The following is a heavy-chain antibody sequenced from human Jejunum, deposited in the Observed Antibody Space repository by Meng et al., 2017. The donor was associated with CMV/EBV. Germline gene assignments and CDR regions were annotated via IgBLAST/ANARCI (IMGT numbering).Heavy chain of an antibody. V-gene: IGHV4-4*07. Sequence: QLHLQASGPGLGRPSEPLPLTCTVSGDSISNYFWSWIRQPAGKKLEWIGRISPSGNINYIPSLKGRVTMSLDTSNNQIFLNLTSVTAADTALYYCARGESRGYYYFDYWGQGILVTVSS. CDR3: ARGESRGYYYFDY. CDR2: ISPSGNI. CDR1: GDSISNYF. D-gene: IGHD3-22*01. J-gene: IGHJ4*02.